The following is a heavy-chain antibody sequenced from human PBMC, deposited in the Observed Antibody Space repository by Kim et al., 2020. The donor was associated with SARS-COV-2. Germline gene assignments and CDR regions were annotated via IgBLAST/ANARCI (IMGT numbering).Heavy chain of an antibody. J-gene: IGHJ4*02. D-gene: IGHD3-22*01. CDR3: AKDWTYYYDGSGYNY. CDR2: ISSNSDNI. V-gene: IGHV3-9*01. CDR1: GFTFGDYA. Sequence: GGSLRLSCAGFGFTFGDYAMHWVRQTPGQGLEWVSGISSNSDNIGYADSVKGRFAISRDNAKNSLYLQMNSLRAEDTALYYCAKDWTYYYDGSGYNYWGQGTLVSVSS.